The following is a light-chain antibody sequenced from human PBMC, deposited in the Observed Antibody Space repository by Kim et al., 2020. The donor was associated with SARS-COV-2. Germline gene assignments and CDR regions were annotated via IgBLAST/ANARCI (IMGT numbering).Light chain of an antibody. CDR3: NSRDTNSNVI. V-gene: IGLV3-19*01. CDR2: GKN. CDR1: SLRSYY. J-gene: IGLJ2*01. Sequence: SSELTQDPAVSVALGQTVRITCQGDSLRSYYATWYQQKPGEAPIVVIYGKNNRPSGIPDRFSGSSSGNTASLTITATQAGDEADYYCNSRDTNSNVIFGGGTQLTVL.